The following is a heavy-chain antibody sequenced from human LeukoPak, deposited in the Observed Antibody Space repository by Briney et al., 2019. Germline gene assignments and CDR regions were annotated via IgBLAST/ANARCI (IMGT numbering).Heavy chain of an antibody. CDR1: GASISSYY. D-gene: IGHD6-13*01. Sequence: PSETLSLTCIVSGASISSYYWSWIRQPPGKGLEWIGEINHSGSTNYNPSLKSRVTISVDTSKNQFSLKLSSVTAADTAVYYCARVLGSWYYFDYWGQGTLVTVSS. V-gene: IGHV4-34*01. CDR2: INHSGST. J-gene: IGHJ4*02. CDR3: ARVLGSWYYFDY.